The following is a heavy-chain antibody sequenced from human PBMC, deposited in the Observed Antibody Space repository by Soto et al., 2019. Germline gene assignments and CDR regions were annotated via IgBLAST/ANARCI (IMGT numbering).Heavy chain of an antibody. J-gene: IGHJ4*02. D-gene: IGHD5-18*01. Sequence: GGSLRLSCAASGFTFSSYAMSWVRQAPGKGPEWVGRIKSETDGGTVDYAAPVKDRFTISRDDSENTLYLQMNSLKTEDTAVYYCSHGYYQYFESWGQGTLVTVSS. CDR3: SHGYYQYFES. V-gene: IGHV3-15*01. CDR1: GFTFSSYA. CDR2: IKSETDGGTV.